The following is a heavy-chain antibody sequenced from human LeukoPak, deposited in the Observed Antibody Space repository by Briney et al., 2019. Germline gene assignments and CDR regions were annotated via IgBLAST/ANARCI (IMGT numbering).Heavy chain of an antibody. V-gene: IGHV1-2*02. CDR1: GYTFTGYY. J-gene: IGHJ5*02. Sequence: GASVKVSCKASGYTFTGYYMHWVRQAPGQGLEWMGWINPNSGGTNYAQKFQGRVTMTRDTSISTAYMELSRLRSDDTAVYYCAGDQRGTFGGVIANWFDPWGQGTLVTVSS. CDR3: AGDQRGTFGGVIANWFDP. CDR2: INPNSGGT. D-gene: IGHD3-16*02.